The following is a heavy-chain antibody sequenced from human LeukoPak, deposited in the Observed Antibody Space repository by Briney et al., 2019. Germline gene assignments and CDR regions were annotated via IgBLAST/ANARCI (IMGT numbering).Heavy chain of an antibody. V-gene: IGHV4-38-2*02. D-gene: IGHD3-3*01. CDR3: ARDFWSAPLYYFDY. CDR1: GYSISSGYY. J-gene: IGHJ4*02. CDR2: IYHSGST. Sequence: SETLSLTCAVSGYSISSGYYWGWIRQPPGKGLEWIGSIYHSGSTYYNPSLKSRVTISVDTSKNQFSLKLSSVTAADTAVYYCARDFWSAPLYYFDYWGQGTLVTVSS.